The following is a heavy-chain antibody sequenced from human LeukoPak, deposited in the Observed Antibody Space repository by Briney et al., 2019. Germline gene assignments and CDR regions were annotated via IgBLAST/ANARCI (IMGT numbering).Heavy chain of an antibody. D-gene: IGHD1-26*01. J-gene: IGHJ4*02. CDR2: ISYDGSYE. CDR1: RFIFSTYG. V-gene: IGHV3-30*18. Sequence: GGSLRLSCAASRFIFSTYGMHWVRQAPGKGLEWVAVISYDGSYESYADSVKGRFTISRDNSKNTLYLQMNSLRVEDTAVYYCAKGGPPTGASPRPWDFNYWGQGALVTVSS. CDR3: AKGGPPTGASPRPWDFNY.